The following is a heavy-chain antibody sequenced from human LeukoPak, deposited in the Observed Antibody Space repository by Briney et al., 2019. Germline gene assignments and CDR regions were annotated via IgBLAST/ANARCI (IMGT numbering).Heavy chain of an antibody. CDR1: GFTFSSYA. D-gene: IGHD1-26*01. Sequence: GGSLRLSCAASGFTFSSYAMSWVRQAPGKGLEWVSAISGSGGSTYYADSVKGQFTISRDNSKNTLYLQMNSLRAEDTAVYYCANGDWEGYFDYWGQGTLVTVSS. CDR2: ISGSGGST. J-gene: IGHJ4*02. CDR3: ANGDWEGYFDY. V-gene: IGHV3-23*01.